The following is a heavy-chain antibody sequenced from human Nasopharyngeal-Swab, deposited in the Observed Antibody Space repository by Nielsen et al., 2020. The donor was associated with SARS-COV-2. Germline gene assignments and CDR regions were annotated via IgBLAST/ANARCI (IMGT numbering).Heavy chain of an antibody. V-gene: IGHV1-69*13. J-gene: IGHJ6*02. CDR1: GGTFSSYA. Sequence: SVKVSCKASGGTFSSYAISWVRQAPGQGLEWMGGIIPIFGTANYAQKFQDRAKITADQSTRTAYMELSSLRSDDTAVYYCARDTIFGLALYYYYGLGVWDQGTTVTVSS. CDR2: IIPIFGTA. D-gene: IGHD3-3*01. CDR3: ARDTIFGLALYYYYGLGV.